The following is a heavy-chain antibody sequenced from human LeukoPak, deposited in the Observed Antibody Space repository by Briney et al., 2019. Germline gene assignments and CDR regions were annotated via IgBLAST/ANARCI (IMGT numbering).Heavy chain of an antibody. D-gene: IGHD6-6*01. J-gene: IGHJ4*02. Sequence: GGSLRLSCAASGFTFDDYAMHWVRQAPGKGLEWVSGISWNSGSIGYADSVKGRFTISRDNAKNSLYLQMNSLRAEDTAVYYCARGPSYSSSTFHFDYWGQGTLVTVSS. V-gene: IGHV3-9*01. CDR1: GFTFDDYA. CDR2: ISWNSGSI. CDR3: ARGPSYSSSTFHFDY.